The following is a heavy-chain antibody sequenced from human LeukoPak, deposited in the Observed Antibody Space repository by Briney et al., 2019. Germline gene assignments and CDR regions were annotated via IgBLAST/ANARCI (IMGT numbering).Heavy chain of an antibody. CDR2: IYHSGST. D-gene: IGHD2-15*01. CDR3: ARGVHEYCSGGSCHFRFDP. CDR1: GGSISSDGYS. Sequence: SETLSLTCAVSGGSISSDGYSWSWIRQPPGKGLEWIGYIYHSGSTYYNPSLKSRVTISVDRSKNQFSLKLSSVTAADTAVYYCARGVHEYCSGGSCHFRFDPWGQGTLVTVSS. J-gene: IGHJ5*02. V-gene: IGHV4-30-2*01.